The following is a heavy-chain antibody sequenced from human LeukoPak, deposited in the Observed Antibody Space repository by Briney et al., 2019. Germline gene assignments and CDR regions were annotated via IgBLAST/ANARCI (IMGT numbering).Heavy chain of an antibody. V-gene: IGHV4-59*12. CDR2: IYYSGST. CDR3: ARGHNYVWGSYRGFDY. J-gene: IGHJ4*02. CDR1: GGSISSYY. D-gene: IGHD3-16*02. Sequence: PSETLSLTCTVSGGSISSYYWSWIRQPPGKGLEWIGYIYYSGSTNYNPSLKSRVTISVETSKNQFSLKLSSVTAADTAVYYCARGHNYVWGSYRGFDYWGQGTLVTVSS.